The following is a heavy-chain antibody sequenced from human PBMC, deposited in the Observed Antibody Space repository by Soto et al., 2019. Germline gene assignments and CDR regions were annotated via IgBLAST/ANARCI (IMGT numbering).Heavy chain of an antibody. Sequence: EVQVLESGGGLAQPGRSLRLYCAVSGLSFSSYAMTWVRQSPGKGLEGVSSISRSGNSTYSADSVRGRFTISRDNSKNTLYLQRNSLRAEDTAVYYWAKDAKSLDCLPTSYYFDFWGQGELGIVSS. D-gene: IGHD3-9*01. J-gene: IGHJ4*02. V-gene: IGHV3-23*01. CDR2: ISRSGNST. CDR3: AKDAKSLDCLPTSYYFDF. CDR1: GLSFSSYA.